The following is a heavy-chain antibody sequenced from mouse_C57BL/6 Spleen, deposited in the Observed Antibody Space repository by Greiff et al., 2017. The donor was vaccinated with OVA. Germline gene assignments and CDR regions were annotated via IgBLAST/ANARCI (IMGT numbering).Heavy chain of an antibody. V-gene: IGHV1-80*01. D-gene: IGHD3-2*02. J-gene: IGHJ4*01. CDR3: ARSHAQATMDY. Sequence: VQLVESGAELVKPGASVKISCKASGYAFSSYWMNWVKQRPGKGLEWIGKIYPGDGDPNYNGKFKGKATLTADKSASTAYMQLSSLTSEDSAVYFCARSHAQATMDYWGQGTSVTVSS. CDR1: GYAFSSYW. CDR2: IYPGDGDP.